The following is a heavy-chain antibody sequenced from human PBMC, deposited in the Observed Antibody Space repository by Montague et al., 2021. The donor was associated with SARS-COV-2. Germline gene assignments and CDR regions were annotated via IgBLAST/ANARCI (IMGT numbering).Heavy chain of an antibody. CDR1: GGSISSSSYY. CDR3: ARDQGYNWNYYYYYGMDV. D-gene: IGHD1-20*01. CDR2: IYYSGST. V-gene: IGHV4-39*07. J-gene: IGHJ6*02. Sequence: SETLSLTCTASGGSISSSSYYWGWIRQPPGKGLEWIRSIYYSGSTYYNPSLKSRVTISVDTSKNQFSPKLSSVTAADTAVYYCARDQGYNWNYYYYYGMDVWGQGTTVTVSS.